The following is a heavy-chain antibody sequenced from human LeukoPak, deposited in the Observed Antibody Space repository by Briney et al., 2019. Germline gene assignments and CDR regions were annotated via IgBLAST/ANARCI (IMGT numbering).Heavy chain of an antibody. CDR1: GVTFSGYD. D-gene: IGHD6-19*01. CDR3: ARVAGWHWFDP. CDR2: IRPSGDKT. Sequence: GGALRVSCAESGVTFSGYDMRWGRQAPGRGLEWGSYIRPSGDKTYYGDSVKGRFTISRENSKNTVYLQMNNMRVDDTAVYYCARVAGWHWFDPWGQGTLVTVSS. J-gene: IGHJ5*02. V-gene: IGHV3-23*01.